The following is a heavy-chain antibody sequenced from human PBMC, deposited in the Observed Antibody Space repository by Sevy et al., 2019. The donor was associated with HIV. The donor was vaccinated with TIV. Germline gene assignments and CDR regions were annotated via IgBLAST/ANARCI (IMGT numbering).Heavy chain of an antibody. CDR2: IGVYNGNA. CDR3: ARVPTYYYGSATYFDY. J-gene: IGHJ4*02. Sequence: ASVTVSCKSSRYTFISNGISWVRQAPAQGLEWMGWIGVYNGNANTAQKLQGRVTVTTDTSTSTAYMELRSLRSDDTAVYYCARVPTYYYGSATYFDYWGQGTLVTVSS. CDR1: RYTFISNG. V-gene: IGHV1-18*01. D-gene: IGHD3-10*01.